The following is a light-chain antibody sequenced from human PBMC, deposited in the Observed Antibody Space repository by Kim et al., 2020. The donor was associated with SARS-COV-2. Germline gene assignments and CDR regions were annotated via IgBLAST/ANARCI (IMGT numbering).Light chain of an antibody. V-gene: IGKV1-39*01. CDR2: AAS. CDR1: QAISSY. J-gene: IGKJ2*01. CDR3: QQSYTAPYT. Sequence: ASLGDRVTITCRASQAISSYLNWYHQKPGQAPKLLIYAASSLQSGVSSRFSGSQSGTDFTLTISSLQPEDFATYYCQQSYTAPYTFGQGTKVDIK.